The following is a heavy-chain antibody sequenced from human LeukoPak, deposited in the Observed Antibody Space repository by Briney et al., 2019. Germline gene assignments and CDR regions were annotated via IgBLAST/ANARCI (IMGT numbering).Heavy chain of an antibody. Sequence: GASVKVSCKASGYTFTSYGISWVRQAPGQGLEWMGWISAYNGNTNYAQKLQGRVTMTTDTSTSTAYMELRSLRSDDTAVYYCARENYGSGSYPQFDYWGQGTLVTVSS. CDR3: ARENYGSGSYPQFDY. J-gene: IGHJ4*02. CDR2: ISAYNGNT. CDR1: GYTFTSYG. V-gene: IGHV1-18*01. D-gene: IGHD3-10*01.